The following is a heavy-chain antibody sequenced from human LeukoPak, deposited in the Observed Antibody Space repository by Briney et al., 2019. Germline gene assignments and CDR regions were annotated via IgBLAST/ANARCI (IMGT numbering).Heavy chain of an antibody. J-gene: IGHJ5*02. V-gene: IGHV4-61*01. CDR2: TYDSGST. D-gene: IGHD2-2*01. CDR3: ARESVIVVVPAAMENWFDP. CDR1: GGSVSSGSYY. Sequence: SETLSLTCTVSGGSVSSGSYYWSWIRQPPGKGLEWIGYTYDSGSTNYNPSLKSRVTISVDTSKNQFSLKLSSVTAADTAVYYCARESVIVVVPAAMENWFDPWGQGTLVTVSS.